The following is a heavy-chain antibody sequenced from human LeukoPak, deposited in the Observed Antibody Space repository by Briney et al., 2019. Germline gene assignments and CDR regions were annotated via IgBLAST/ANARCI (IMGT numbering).Heavy chain of an antibody. CDR2: IYYSGST. V-gene: IGHV4-59*01. D-gene: IGHD6-13*01. Sequence: SETLSLTCTVSGGSISSYYWSWIRQPPGKGLEWIGYIYYSGSTNYNPSLKSRVTISVDTSKNQFSLKLSPVTAAGTAVYYCARDPAGTGNWFDPWGQGTLVTVSS. J-gene: IGHJ5*02. CDR3: ARDPAGTGNWFDP. CDR1: GGSISSYY.